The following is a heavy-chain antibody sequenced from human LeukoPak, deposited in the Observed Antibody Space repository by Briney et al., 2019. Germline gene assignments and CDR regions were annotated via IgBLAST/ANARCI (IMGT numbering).Heavy chain of an antibody. Sequence: ASVKVSCKASGYTFTNYGFSWVRQAPGQGLEWMGWITTYNCNTNYAQKLQGRLTMTTDTSTNTAYTDLRSLRSDDTAIYYCSRGLGWYNRIYYFDYWGQGTLVTVSS. CDR2: ITTYNCNT. J-gene: IGHJ4*02. CDR1: GYTFTNYG. CDR3: SRGLGWYNRIYYFDY. D-gene: IGHD6-19*01. V-gene: IGHV1-18*01.